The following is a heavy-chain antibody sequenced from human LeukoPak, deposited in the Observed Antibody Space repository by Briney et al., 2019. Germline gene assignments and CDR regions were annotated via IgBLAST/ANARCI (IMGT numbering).Heavy chain of an antibody. Sequence: PGGSLRLSCEVSGFTFSDSWMHWVRQTPGKGLVWVSSISSSGNYKYYADSVWGRFTISRDDANNSLFLQMNSLRAEDTAIYYCARDTRQTSVTNFDSGGQGTLVTVSS. CDR2: ISSSGNYK. J-gene: IGHJ4*02. CDR3: ARDTRQTSVTNFDS. V-gene: IGHV3-21*01. D-gene: IGHD4-17*01. CDR1: GFTFSDSW.